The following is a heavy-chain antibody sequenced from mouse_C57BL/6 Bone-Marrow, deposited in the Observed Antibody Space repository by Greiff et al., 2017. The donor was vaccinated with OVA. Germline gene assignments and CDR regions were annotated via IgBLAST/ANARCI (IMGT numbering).Heavy chain of an antibody. J-gene: IGHJ1*03. V-gene: IGHV5-6*01. CDR2: ISSGGSYT. Sequence: EVQLVESGGDLVKPGGSLKLSCAASGFTFSSYGMSWVRQTPDTRLEWVATISSGGSYTYYPDSVKGRFTISRDNAKNTLYLQMSSLKSEDTAMYYCARRGYFDVWGTGTTVTVSS. CDR3: ARRGYFDV. CDR1: GFTFSSYG.